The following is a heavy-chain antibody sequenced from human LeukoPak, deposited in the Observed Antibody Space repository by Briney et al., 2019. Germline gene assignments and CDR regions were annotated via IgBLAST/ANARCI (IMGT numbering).Heavy chain of an antibody. V-gene: IGHV1-69*06. CDR3: ARGYSYAETTFDY. J-gene: IGHJ4*02. Sequence: SVKVSCKASGGTFSSYAISWVRQALGQGLEWMGGIIPIFGTANYAQKFQGRVTITADKSTSTAYMELSSLRSEDTAVYYCARGYSYAETTFDYWGQGTLVTVSS. D-gene: IGHD5-18*01. CDR1: GGTFSSYA. CDR2: IIPIFGTA.